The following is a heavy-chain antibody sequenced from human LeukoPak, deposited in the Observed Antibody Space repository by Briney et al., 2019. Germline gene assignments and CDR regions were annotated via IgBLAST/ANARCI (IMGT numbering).Heavy chain of an antibody. Sequence: GGSLRLSCAASGFTFSSYAMNWVRQAPGKGLEWVSAISVSGASTYYADSVKGRFTISRDNSKNTLFLQMNSLRAEDTAVYYCARGVVPAAMTYWYFDLWGRGTLVTVSS. CDR3: ARGVVPAAMTYWYFDL. D-gene: IGHD2-2*01. V-gene: IGHV3-23*01. CDR1: GFTFSSYA. J-gene: IGHJ2*01. CDR2: ISVSGAST.